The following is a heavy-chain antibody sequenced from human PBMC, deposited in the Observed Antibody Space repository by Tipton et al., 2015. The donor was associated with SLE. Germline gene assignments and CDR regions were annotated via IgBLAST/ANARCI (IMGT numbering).Heavy chain of an antibody. CDR3: ASGGYGSGSHYLGGWFDP. D-gene: IGHD3-10*01. Sequence: TLSLTCTVSGGSISSYYWCWIRQSPGKGLEWIGYIYTSGSTNYNPSLKSRVTISADTSKNQFSLKLSSVTAADTAVYYCASGGYGSGSHYLGGWFDPWGRGTLVTVSS. CDR1: GGSISSYY. J-gene: IGHJ5*02. CDR2: IYTSGST. V-gene: IGHV4-4*08.